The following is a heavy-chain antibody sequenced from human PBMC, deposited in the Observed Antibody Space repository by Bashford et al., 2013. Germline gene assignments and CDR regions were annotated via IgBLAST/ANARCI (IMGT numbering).Heavy chain of an antibody. CDR2: ISDDGSNK. J-gene: IGHJ6*02. V-gene: IGHV3-30*18. CDR1: GFTFSTYG. D-gene: IGHD1-26*01. CDR3: AKDLGGSYYHYYYGMDV. Sequence: GSLRLSCGASGFTFSTYGIHWVRQAPGKGLEWVAVISDDGSNKYYADSVKGRFTISRDNSKNTLFLQMNSLRAEDTAVYYCAKDLGGSYYHYYYGMDVWGQGTTVTVSS.